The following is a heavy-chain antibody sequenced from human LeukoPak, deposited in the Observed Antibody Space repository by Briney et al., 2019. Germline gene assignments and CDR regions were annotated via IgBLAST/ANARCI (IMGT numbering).Heavy chain of an antibody. CDR3: ARDYYDSSGYYPGDY. Sequence: SETLSLTCAVYGGSFSGYYWSWIRQPPGKGLECIGEINHSGGTNYNPSLKSRVTISVDTSKNQFSLKLSSVTAADTAVYYCARDYYDSSGYYPGDYWGQGALVTVSS. CDR1: GGSFSGYY. J-gene: IGHJ4*02. D-gene: IGHD3-22*01. CDR2: INHSGGT. V-gene: IGHV4-34*01.